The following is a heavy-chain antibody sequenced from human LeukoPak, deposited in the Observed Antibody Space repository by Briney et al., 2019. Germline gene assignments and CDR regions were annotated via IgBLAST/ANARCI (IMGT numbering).Heavy chain of an antibody. CDR2: INRSGST. Sequence: PSETLSLTCAVYGGSFNGYYWSWIRQPPGKGLEWIGEINRSGSTNYNPSLKSRVTISVDTSKNQFSLKLSSVTAADTAVYYCARFRQWLNFDYWGQGTLVTVSS. CDR1: GGSFNGYY. CDR3: ARFRQWLNFDY. D-gene: IGHD6-19*01. V-gene: IGHV4-34*01. J-gene: IGHJ4*02.